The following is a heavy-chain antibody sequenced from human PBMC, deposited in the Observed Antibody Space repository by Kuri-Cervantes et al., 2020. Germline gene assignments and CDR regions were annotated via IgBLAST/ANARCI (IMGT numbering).Heavy chain of an antibody. D-gene: IGHD6-13*01. J-gene: IGHJ6*02. CDR1: GFTFSSYG. CDR3: AKDVGYSSRVYYYYGMDV. Sequence: GESLKISCAASGFTFSSYGMHWVRQAPGKGLEWVAVISYDGSSKYYADSVKGRFTISRDNSKNTLYLQMNSLRAEDAAVYYCAKDVGYSSRVYYYYGMDVWGQGTTVTVSS. V-gene: IGHV3-30*18. CDR2: ISYDGSSK.